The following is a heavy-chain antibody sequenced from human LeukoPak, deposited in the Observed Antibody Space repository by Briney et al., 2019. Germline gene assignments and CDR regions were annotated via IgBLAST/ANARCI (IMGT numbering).Heavy chain of an antibody. J-gene: IGHJ5*02. D-gene: IGHD3-10*01. Sequence: TSETLSLTCTVSGGSISSSSYYWGWIRQPPGKGLEWIGSIYYSGSTYYNPSLKSRVTISVDTSKNQFSLKLSSVTAADTAVYYCARLSGSGSYWFDPWGQGTLVTVSS. CDR2: IYYSGST. CDR1: GGSISSSSYY. V-gene: IGHV4-39*01. CDR3: ARLSGSGSYWFDP.